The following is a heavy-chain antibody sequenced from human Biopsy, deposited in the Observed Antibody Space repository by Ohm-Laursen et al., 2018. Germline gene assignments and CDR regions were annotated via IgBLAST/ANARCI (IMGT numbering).Heavy chain of an antibody. CDR1: GGSISDDY. CDR2: ISSGGRA. J-gene: IGHJ4*02. Sequence: TLSLTCTVSGGSISDDYWNWIRQPPGKGLQVIGYISSGGRAKYNPSLKSRLTISLDTSKNQLSLRLSSVTAADSDIYYCARERQFRFLEGAFDYWGQGILVTVSS. CDR3: ARERQFRFLEGAFDY. D-gene: IGHD3-3*01. V-gene: IGHV4-59*01.